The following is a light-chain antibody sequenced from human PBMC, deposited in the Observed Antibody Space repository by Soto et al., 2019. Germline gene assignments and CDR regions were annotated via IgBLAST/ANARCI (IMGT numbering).Light chain of an antibody. V-gene: IGLV2-23*02. CDR2: EVS. CDR1: SSDVGAYNF. CDR3: CSYAGDYMFV. J-gene: IGLJ1*01. Sequence: QSALTQPASVSGSPGQSITISCTGTSSDVGAYNFVSWYQQFPGKAPKLMIYEVSNRPSGVSDRFSGSKSGNTASLTISGLQAEDEGDYYCCSYAGDYMFVFGTGTKLTVL.